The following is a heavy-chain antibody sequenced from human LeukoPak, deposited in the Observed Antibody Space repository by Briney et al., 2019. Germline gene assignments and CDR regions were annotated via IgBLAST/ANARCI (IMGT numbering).Heavy chain of an antibody. J-gene: IGHJ2*01. CDR2: ISGSGGGT. V-gene: IGHV3-23*01. Sequence: GGSLRLSCAASGFTFSSYAMSWVRQAPGKGLEWVSGISGSGGGTYNADSVKGRFTISRDNSKNTLYLQMNSLRAENTAVYYCAKNGVNYWYFDLWGRGTLVTVSS. CDR3: AKNGVNYWYFDL. CDR1: GFTFSSYA. D-gene: IGHD2-8*01.